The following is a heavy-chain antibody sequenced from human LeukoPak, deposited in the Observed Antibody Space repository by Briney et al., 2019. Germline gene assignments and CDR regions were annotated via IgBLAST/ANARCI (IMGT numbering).Heavy chain of an antibody. V-gene: IGHV3-23*01. J-gene: IGHJ4*02. CDR3: AKVGGYDWKYGDYAYYFDH. Sequence: GGSLRLSCAASGFTFSSYAMSWVRQAPGKGLEWVSAISGSGGSTYYADSVKGRFTISRDNSKNTLYLQMNSLRAEDTAVYYCAKVGGYDWKYGDYAYYFDHWGQGTLVTVSS. D-gene: IGHD5-12*01. CDR1: GFTFSSYA. CDR2: ISGSGGST.